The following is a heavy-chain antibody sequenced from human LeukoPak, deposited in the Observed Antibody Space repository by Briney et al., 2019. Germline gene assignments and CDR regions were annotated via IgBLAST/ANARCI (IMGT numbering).Heavy chain of an antibody. CDR1: GFTFGDYA. Sequence: PGGSLRLSCTASGFTFGDYAMSWVRQAPGKGLEWVANIKQDGSEKYYVDSVKGRFTISRDNAKNSLYLQMNSLRAEDTAVYYCAREGGIVATILLDYWGQGTLVTVSS. CDR3: AREGGIVATILLDY. V-gene: IGHV3-7*03. J-gene: IGHJ4*02. CDR2: IKQDGSEK. D-gene: IGHD5-12*01.